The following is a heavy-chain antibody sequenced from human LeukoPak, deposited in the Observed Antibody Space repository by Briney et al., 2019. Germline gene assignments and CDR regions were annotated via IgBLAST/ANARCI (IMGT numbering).Heavy chain of an antibody. J-gene: IGHJ6*03. CDR3: ARLRFSSHYYYYYMDV. CDR2: IYTSGST. Sequence: PSETLSLTCTVSGGSISNYYWTWIRQPAGKGLEWIGHIYTSGSTHYNPSLKSRVTISVDTSKNQFSLKLSSVTAADTAVYYCARLRFSSHYYYYYMDVWGKGTTVTVSS. V-gene: IGHV4-4*07. D-gene: IGHD6-25*01. CDR1: GGSISNYY.